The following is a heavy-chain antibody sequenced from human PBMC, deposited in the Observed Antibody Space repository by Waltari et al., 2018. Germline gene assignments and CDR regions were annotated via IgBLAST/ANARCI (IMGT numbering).Heavy chain of an antibody. V-gene: IGHV3-15*02. CDR2: SQSKDRGEAT. D-gene: IGHD7-27*01. CDR1: GLTFPPAW. CDR3: TTLDAPWGG. J-gene: IGHJ4*02. Sequence: EVEMVESGGASVKPGESLSLSCVASGLTFPPAWLTWVRQVPGRGLEWIGRSQSKDRGEATDFAAPVKGRFSISRDDSRNTVSLQMNNLKAEDTGIYYCTTLDAPWGGWGQGTLVTVSS.